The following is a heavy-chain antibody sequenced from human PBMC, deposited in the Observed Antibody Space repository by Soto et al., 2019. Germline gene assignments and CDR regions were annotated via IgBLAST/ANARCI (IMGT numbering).Heavy chain of an antibody. J-gene: IGHJ5*02. CDR3: AKEKISTSCRNWFDP. CDR1: GFIFSSYA. Sequence: PGGSLRLSCAASGFIFSSYAMSWVRQAPGKGLEWVSAISGSGISTYYADSVKGRFTISRDNSKNTLYLQMNSLRAEDTAVYYCAKEKISTSCRNWFDPWGQGTLVTVSS. V-gene: IGHV3-23*01. D-gene: IGHD2-2*01. CDR2: ISGSGIST.